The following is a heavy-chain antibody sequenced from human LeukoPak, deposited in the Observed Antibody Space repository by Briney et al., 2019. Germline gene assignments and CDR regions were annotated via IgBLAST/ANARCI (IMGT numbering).Heavy chain of an antibody. CDR3: AREGRSVDCSDGGCQGSY. D-gene: IGHD2-15*01. Sequence: SETLSLTCTVSGGSISGYYWSWIRQPPGKGLEWIGYIYYSGSTAYNPSLRSRVTISVDTSKNQFSLKVNSVTAADTAVYYCAREGRSVDCSDGGCQGSYWGQGTLVTVSS. V-gene: IGHV4-59*12. J-gene: IGHJ4*02. CDR2: IYYSGST. CDR1: GGSISGYY.